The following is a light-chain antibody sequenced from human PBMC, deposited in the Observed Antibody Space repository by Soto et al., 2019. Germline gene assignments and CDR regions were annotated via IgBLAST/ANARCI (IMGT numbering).Light chain of an antibody. CDR2: GVS. CDR3: QQYNKWPIT. CDR1: QSVSNN. Sequence: DIVMTQSPATLSVSPGERATLSCRASQSVSNNLAWYQQKPGQAPRLLIYGVSTRATGIPARFSGSGSGTDCNLTISSLQSEDFAVYSCQQYNKWPITFGQGTRLEI. V-gene: IGKV3D-15*01. J-gene: IGKJ5*01.